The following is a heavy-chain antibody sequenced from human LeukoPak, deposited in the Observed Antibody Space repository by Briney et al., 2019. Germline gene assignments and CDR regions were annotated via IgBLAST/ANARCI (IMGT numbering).Heavy chain of an antibody. CDR1: GFTFSSYW. CDR3: TRRVSATRWFDP. CDR2: INSDGSTT. Sequence: PGGSLRLSCAASGFTFSSYWMHWVRQAPGKGLVWVSRINSDGSTTNYADSVKGRFTISRDNAENAMYLQMNSLRVEDTAVYYCTRRVSATRWFDPWGQGTLVTDSS. D-gene: IGHD2-15*01. J-gene: IGHJ5*02. V-gene: IGHV3-74*01.